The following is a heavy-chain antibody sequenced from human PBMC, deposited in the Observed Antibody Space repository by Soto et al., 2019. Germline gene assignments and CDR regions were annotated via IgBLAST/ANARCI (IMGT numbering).Heavy chain of an antibody. Sequence: GASVKVSCKASGGTFSSYAISWVRQAPGQGLEWMGGIIPIFGTANYAQKFQGRVTITADESTSTAYMELSSLRSEDTAVYYCARVGMVRGVMRYYGMDVWGQGTTVTVSS. J-gene: IGHJ6*02. V-gene: IGHV1-69*13. D-gene: IGHD3-10*01. CDR3: ARVGMVRGVMRYYGMDV. CDR2: IIPIFGTA. CDR1: GGTFSSYA.